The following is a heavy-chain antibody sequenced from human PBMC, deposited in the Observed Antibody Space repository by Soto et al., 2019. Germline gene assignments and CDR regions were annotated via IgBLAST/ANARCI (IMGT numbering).Heavy chain of an antibody. CDR1: GFTFSRYG. D-gene: IGHD2-2*01. V-gene: IGHV3-21*06. J-gene: IGHJ5*01. CDR3: ARDPSEGRVGNWFES. CDR2: ISSTTSYV. Sequence: LRLSCAASGFTFSRYGMNWLRQAPGKGLEWVASISSTTSYVYYADSVKGRFSASRDNAKNILYLEMYALRTEDTAVYYCARDPSEGRVGNWFESWGQGTLVTVSS.